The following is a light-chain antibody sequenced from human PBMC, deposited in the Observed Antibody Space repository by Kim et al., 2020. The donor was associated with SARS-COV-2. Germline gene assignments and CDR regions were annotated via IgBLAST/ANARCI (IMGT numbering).Light chain of an antibody. CDR2: GAD. V-gene: IGKV3-15*01. CDR1: QSVSTN. J-gene: IGKJ1*01. Sequence: DIVMTQSPATLSVSPGERATLSCRASQSVSTNLAWYQQKPGQAPRLLIYGADTRAAGIPARFSGSGSGTEFTLTISSLQSEDLAVYYCQQYKTWPSFGQGTKVDIK. CDR3: QQYKTWPS.